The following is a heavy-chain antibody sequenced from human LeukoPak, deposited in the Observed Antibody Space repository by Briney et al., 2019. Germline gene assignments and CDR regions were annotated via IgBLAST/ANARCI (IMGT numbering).Heavy chain of an antibody. CDR3: ARGLRGYCSSTSCYA. J-gene: IGHJ5*02. Sequence: SETLPLTCTVSGGSISSSSYYWGWIRQPPGKGLEWIGSIYYSGSTYYNPSLKSRVTISVDTSKNQFSLKLSSVAAADTAVYYCARGLRGYCSSTSCYAWSQGTLVTVSS. CDR1: GGSISSSSYY. D-gene: IGHD2-2*01. CDR2: IYYSGST. V-gene: IGHV4-39*07.